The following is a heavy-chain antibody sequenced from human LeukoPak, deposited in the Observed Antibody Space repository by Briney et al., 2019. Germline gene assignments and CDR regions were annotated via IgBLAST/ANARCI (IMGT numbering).Heavy chain of an antibody. CDR1: GGTFSSYA. D-gene: IGHD6-13*01. CDR3: ARDLRYSSNWFDP. J-gene: IGHJ5*02. V-gene: IGHV1-69*04. CDR2: IIPILGIA. Sequence: SVKVSCKASGGTFSSYAISWVRQAPGQGLEWMGRIIPILGIANYAQKFQGRVTITADKSTSTAYMELSSLRSEDTAVYYCARDLRYSSNWFDPWGQGTLVTVSS.